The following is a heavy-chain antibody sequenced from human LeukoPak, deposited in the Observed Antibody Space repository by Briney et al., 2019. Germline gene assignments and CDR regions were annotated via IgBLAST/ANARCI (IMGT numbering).Heavy chain of an antibody. J-gene: IGHJ4*02. CDR2: IYSGGGT. CDR1: GFTFSSYY. D-gene: IGHD6-19*01. V-gene: IGHV3-53*01. CDR3: ARGGGGWYEALDY. Sequence: GGSLRLSCAASGFTFSSYYMSWVRQAPGKGLEWVSVIYSGGGTYYAESVKGRFTISRDNSKNTLYLQMNSLKAEDTAVYYCARGGGGWYEALDYWGQGTLVTVSS.